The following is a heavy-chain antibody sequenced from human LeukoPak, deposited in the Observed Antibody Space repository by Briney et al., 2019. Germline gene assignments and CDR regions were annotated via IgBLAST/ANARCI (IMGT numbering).Heavy chain of an antibody. J-gene: IGHJ4*02. CDR2: IHPGDSDT. CDR3: ARDRGTNFLDY. CDR1: GYSFTNYY. V-gene: IGHV5-51*01. D-gene: IGHD1/OR15-1a*01. Sequence: GASLKISCNGSGYSFTNYYIAWVRHMPGKGLEWMGIIHPGDSDTRYRPSFQGQVTISVDKSITTAYLQWNKLKPSDTAIYYCARDRGTNFLDYWGQGTPVTV.